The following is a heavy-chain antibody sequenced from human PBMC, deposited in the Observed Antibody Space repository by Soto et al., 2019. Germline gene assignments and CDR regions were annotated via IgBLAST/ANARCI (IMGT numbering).Heavy chain of an antibody. V-gene: IGHV3-23*01. Sequence: HPGXSLRLSCAASGFTFSSYAISWVSQAPGKGLEWVSAISGSDGSTYYADSVKGRFTISRDNSKNTLYLQMNSMRAEDTAVYYCAKASPLIASPDYWGQGTLVTVSS. D-gene: IGHD2-2*01. J-gene: IGHJ4*02. CDR2: ISGSDGST. CDR1: GFTFSSYA. CDR3: AKASPLIASPDY.